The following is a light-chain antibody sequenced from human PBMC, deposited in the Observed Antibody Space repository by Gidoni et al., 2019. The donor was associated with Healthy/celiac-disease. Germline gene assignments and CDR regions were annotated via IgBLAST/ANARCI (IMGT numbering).Light chain of an antibody. J-gene: IGKJ2*01. CDR1: QSVSNN. CDR3: QQYHTGPPYT. V-gene: IGKV3-15*01. CDR2: GAS. Sequence: EIVMTQSPATLSVSPGERATLSCRASQSVSNNLAWYQQKPGQAPRLLIYGASTRATGVPARFSGSGSVTEFTLTISSLQSEDFAVYYCQQYHTGPPYTFGQGTKLEIK.